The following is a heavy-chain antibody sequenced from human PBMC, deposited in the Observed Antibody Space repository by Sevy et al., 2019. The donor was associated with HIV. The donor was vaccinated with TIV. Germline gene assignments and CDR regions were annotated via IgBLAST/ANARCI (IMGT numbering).Heavy chain of an antibody. J-gene: IGHJ4*02. CDR3: AREGPRIAQFDY. D-gene: IGHD6-13*01. V-gene: IGHV4-39*02. Sequence: SETLSLTCTVSGDSISNNGYYWAWIRQPPGKGLDWIGSIYYSGSTYYTPSLKSRVTISVDTSKNQFSLKLRSVTAADTAVYYCAREGPRIAQFDYWGQGTLVTVSS. CDR2: IYYSGST. CDR1: GDSISNNGYY.